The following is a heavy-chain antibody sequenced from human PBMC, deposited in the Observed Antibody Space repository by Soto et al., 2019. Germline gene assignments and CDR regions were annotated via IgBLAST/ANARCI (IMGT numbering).Heavy chain of an antibody. D-gene: IGHD1-20*01. J-gene: IGHJ6*02. CDR2: IGAYTGNT. CDR1: GYTFNSYD. V-gene: IGHV1-18*01. CDR3: ARNNSYGLDL. Sequence: QAQLIQPGAEVRKPGASVKVSCKVSGYTFNSYDFAWVRQAPGQGLEWMGWIGAYTGNTQYAENLQGRLSLTIDAATSTAYMELRSLTSDDTAIYYCARNNSYGLDLWGQGTTVTVSS.